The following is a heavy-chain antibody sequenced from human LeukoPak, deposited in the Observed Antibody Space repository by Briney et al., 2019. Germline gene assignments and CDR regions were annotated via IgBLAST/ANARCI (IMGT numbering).Heavy chain of an antibody. J-gene: IGHJ1*01. CDR3: VRRGLIVTEYLER. V-gene: IGHV3-48*04. CDR2: ISSSSSTT. Sequence: GRSLRLSCAASGFTFSTFSMNWVRQAPGKGPEWVSYISSSSSTTYYADSVKGRFTISRDNAKNSLYLQMNSLRAEDTAVYYCVRRGLIVTEYLERWGQGTLVIVSS. D-gene: IGHD3-10*01. CDR1: GFTFSTFS.